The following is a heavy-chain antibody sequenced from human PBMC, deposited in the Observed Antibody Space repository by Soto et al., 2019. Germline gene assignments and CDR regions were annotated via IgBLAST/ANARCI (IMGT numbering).Heavy chain of an antibody. CDR2: IYYRGST. V-gene: IGHV4-30-4*01. CDR3: ARDPARGGGSYLGYFDY. J-gene: IGHJ4*02. Sequence: SETLSLTCTVSGGSIRSGDNYWSWIRQTPGKGLEWIGYIYYRGSTYYNQSLKSRVTISVDTSMNQFSLTLTSVTAADTAVYYCARDPARGGGSYLGYFDYWGQGTPVTLSS. D-gene: IGHD1-26*01. CDR1: GGSIRSGDNY.